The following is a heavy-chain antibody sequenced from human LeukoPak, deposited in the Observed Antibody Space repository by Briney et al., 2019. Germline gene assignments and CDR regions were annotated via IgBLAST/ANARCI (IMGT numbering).Heavy chain of an antibody. J-gene: IGHJ5*02. D-gene: IGHD4/OR15-4a*01. CDR1: GFTFSTST. CDR2: ISGSSDKI. V-gene: IGHV3-21*01. Sequence: GGSLRLSCAASGFTFSTSTMNWVRQAPGKGLEWMSSISGSSDKIYYADSVKGRFTISRDNAKDSLYLQMNSLRDEDTAMYYCVRIPNSANFPNWFDPWGQGTLVTVSS. CDR3: VRIPNSANFPNWFDP.